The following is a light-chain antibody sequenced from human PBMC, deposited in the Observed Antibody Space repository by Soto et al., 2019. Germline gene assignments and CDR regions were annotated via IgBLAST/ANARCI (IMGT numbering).Light chain of an antibody. CDR1: QSVSSSY. V-gene: IGKV3D-20*02. Sequence: EIVLTQSPGTLSLSPGERATLSCRASQSVSSSYLAWYQQKPGQAPRLLIYGASSRATGIPARFSGSGSGTDFTLTISSLEPEDFAVYYCQQRSNWPPTFGQGTKVDNK. CDR2: GAS. CDR3: QQRSNWPPT. J-gene: IGKJ1*01.